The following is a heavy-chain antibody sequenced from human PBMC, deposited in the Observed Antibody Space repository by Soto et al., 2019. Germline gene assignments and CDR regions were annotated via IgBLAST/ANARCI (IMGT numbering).Heavy chain of an antibody. CDR1: GYTFASYA. CDR2: ISAYNGNT. V-gene: IGHV1-18*01. Sequence: QVQLVQSGAEVKKPGASVKVSCKASGYTFASYAISWMRQAPGQGLEWMGWISAYNGNTNYAQKLQGRVTMTTDTTTSTAYMWPRSGSTDETAVYYCARDPPPPDYWCQGTLVTVSS. CDR3: ARDPPPPDY. J-gene: IGHJ4*02.